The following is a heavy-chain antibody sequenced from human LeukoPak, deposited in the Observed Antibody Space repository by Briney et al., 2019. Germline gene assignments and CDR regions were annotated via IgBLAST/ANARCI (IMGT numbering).Heavy chain of an antibody. D-gene: IGHD3-22*01. CDR2: IYYSGST. V-gene: IGHV4-39*01. CDR1: GGSISSSSYY. Sequence: SETLSLTCTVSGGSISSSSYYWGWIRQPPGKGLEWIGSIYYSGSTYYNPSLKSRVTISVDTSKNQFSLKLSSVTAADTAVYYCARRLYYYDSSGYYPYYFDYWGQGTLVTVSS. CDR3: ARRLYYYDSSGYYPYYFDY. J-gene: IGHJ4*02.